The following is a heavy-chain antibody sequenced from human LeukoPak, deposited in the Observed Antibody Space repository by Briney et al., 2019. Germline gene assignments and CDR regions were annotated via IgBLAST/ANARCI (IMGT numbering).Heavy chain of an antibody. CDR1: GYTFIGHY. Sequence: ASVKVSCKTSGYTFIGHYIHWVRQAPGQGLEWMGWINPNSGGTNYAQKFQGRVTMTRDTSISTAYMELSRLRSDDTAVYYCARDGAGTFDYWGQGTLVTVSS. CDR2: INPNSGGT. CDR3: ARDGAGTFDY. V-gene: IGHV1-2*02. J-gene: IGHJ4*02. D-gene: IGHD6-13*01.